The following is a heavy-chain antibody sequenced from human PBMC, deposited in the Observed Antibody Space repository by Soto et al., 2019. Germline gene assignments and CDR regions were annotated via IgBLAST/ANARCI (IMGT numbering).Heavy chain of an antibody. CDR1: GGSFSGYY. V-gene: IGHV4-34*01. Sequence: SETLSLTCAVYGGSFSGYYWSWIRQPPGKGLEWIGEINHSGSTNYNPSLKSRVTISVDTSKNQFSLKLSSVTAADTAVYYCARGKLSDYVWGSYRYHFDYWGQGPVVT. J-gene: IGHJ4*02. CDR2: INHSGST. D-gene: IGHD3-16*02. CDR3: ARGKLSDYVWGSYRYHFDY.